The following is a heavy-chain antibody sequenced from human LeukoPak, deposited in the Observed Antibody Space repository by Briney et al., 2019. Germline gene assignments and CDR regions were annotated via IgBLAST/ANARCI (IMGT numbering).Heavy chain of an antibody. CDR3: AREYSDSSGYRAFDI. CDR2: IPGSSSTI. J-gene: IGHJ3*02. V-gene: IGHV3-48*01. D-gene: IGHD3-22*01. Sequence: GGSLRLSCAAAGLTFSSYSMNWVRQAPGKGREWFSYIPGSSSTIYCADSLKGRFTISRDNAKNSLYLQMNSLRAEDKAVYYCAREYSDSSGYRAFDIWGQGTMVTVSS. CDR1: GLTFSSYS.